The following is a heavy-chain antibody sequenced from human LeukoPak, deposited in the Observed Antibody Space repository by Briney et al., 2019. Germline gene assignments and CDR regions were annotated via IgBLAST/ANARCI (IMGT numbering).Heavy chain of an antibody. D-gene: IGHD4/OR15-4a*01. CDR3: ARLPMRGVPYYFDY. V-gene: IGHV3-11*01. CDR1: GFTFSDYY. CDR2: ISSSGSTI. J-gene: IGHJ4*02. Sequence: GGSLRLSCAASGFTFSDYYISWIRQAPGKGLEWVSYISSSGSTIYYADSVKGRFTISRDNAKNSLYLQMNSLRAEDTAVYYCARLPMRGVPYYFDYWGQGTLVTVSS.